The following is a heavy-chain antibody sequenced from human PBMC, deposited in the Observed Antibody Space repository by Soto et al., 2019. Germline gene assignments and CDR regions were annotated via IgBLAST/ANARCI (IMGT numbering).Heavy chain of an antibody. CDR3: ARTASYAFDI. Sequence: QVQLVQSGAEVKKPGASVNVSCKASGYSFAKYAIHWVRQAPGQRLEWMGWIDGGSGNTRFSQKFQGRVTISRHTSATTAYLELTSLRSEDTAVYYCARTASYAFDIWGQGTMVSIFS. D-gene: IGHD5-18*01. V-gene: IGHV1-3*01. CDR1: GYSFAKYA. J-gene: IGHJ3*02. CDR2: IDGGSGNT.